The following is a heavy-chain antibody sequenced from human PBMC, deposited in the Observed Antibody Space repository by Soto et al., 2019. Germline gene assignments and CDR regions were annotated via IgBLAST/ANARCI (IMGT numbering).Heavy chain of an antibody. Sequence: ASVKVSCKASGGTFSSYAISWVRQAPGQGLEWMGGIIPILGTANYAQKFKGRVTITADKSTSTAYMELSSLRAEDTAVYYCARETVARPAGFDYWGQGTLVTVSS. CDR3: ARETVARPAGFDY. CDR2: IIPILGTA. CDR1: GGTFSSYA. V-gene: IGHV1-69*06. D-gene: IGHD6-19*01. J-gene: IGHJ4*02.